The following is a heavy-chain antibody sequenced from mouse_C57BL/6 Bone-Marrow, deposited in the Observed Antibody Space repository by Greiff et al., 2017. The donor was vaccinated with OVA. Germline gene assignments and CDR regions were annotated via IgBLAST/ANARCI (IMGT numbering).Heavy chain of an antibody. J-gene: IGHJ2*01. V-gene: IGHV1-19*01. CDR1: GYTFTDYY. CDR3: ARYAVYDYGGYFDY. CDR2: INPYNGGP. D-gene: IGHD2-4*01. Sequence: VQLQQSGPVLVKPGASVKLSCTASGYTFTDYYMNWVKQSPGKSLEWIGVINPYNGGPSYNQTFKGKATLTVDKSSSTAYMELNSLTSEDAEVYDSARYAVYDYGGYFDYWGQGTTLTVSS.